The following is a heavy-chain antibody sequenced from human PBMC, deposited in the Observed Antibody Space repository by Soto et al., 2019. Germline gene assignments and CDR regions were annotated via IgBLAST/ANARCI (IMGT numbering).Heavy chain of an antibody. V-gene: IGHV4-59*08. J-gene: IGHJ4*02. CDR3: ARQSRGIAVAGLDS. D-gene: IGHD6-19*01. CDR2: IYYNGST. Sequence: QVQLQESGPGLVKPSETLSLTCTVSGGSINSYYWSWIRQPPWKGLEWIGYIYYNGSTNYNPSLKGRLTISVDTSKNQFSLKLSSVSAADTAMYYCARQSRGIAVAGLDSWGQGTLVTVSS. CDR1: GGSINSYY.